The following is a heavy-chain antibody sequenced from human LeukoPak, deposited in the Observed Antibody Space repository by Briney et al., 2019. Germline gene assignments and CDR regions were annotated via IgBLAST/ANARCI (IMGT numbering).Heavy chain of an antibody. CDR2: IIPIFGTA. J-gene: IGHJ4*02. D-gene: IGHD3-22*01. V-gene: IGHV1-69*05. CDR1: GYTFTGAY. Sequence: GASVKVSCRASGYTFTGAYIHWVRQAPGQGLEWMGGIIPIFGTANYAQKFQGRVTITTDESTSTAYMELSSLRSEDTAVYYCATSGRKVVVIRYYFDYWGQGTLVTASS. CDR3: ATSGRKVVVIRYYFDY.